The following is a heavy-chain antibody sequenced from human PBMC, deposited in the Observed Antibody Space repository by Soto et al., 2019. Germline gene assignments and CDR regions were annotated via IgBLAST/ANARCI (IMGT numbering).Heavy chain of an antibody. CDR3: AKDRQLGSSGYLFPYYFDY. D-gene: IGHD3-22*01. Sequence: EVQLLESGGGLVQPGGSLRLSCAASGFTFSSYAMSWVRQAPGKGLEWVSAISGSGGSTYYADSVKGRFTISRDNSKNTLYLQMNSLRAEDTAVYYCAKDRQLGSSGYLFPYYFDYWGQGTLVTVSS. CDR2: ISGSGGST. J-gene: IGHJ4*02. V-gene: IGHV3-23*01. CDR1: GFTFSSYA.